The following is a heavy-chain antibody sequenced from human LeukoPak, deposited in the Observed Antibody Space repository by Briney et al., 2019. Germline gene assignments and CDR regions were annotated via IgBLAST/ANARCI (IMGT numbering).Heavy chain of an antibody. CDR2: IYYSGST. CDR3: ARDLIVGSLLRYFGDAFDI. J-gene: IGHJ3*02. Sequence: SETLSLTCTVSGGSISSGDYYWSWIRQPPGKGLEWIGYIYYSGSTYYNPSLKSRVTISVDTSKNQFSLKLSSVTAADTAVYYCARDLIVGSLLRYFGDAFDIWSQGTMVTVSS. CDR1: GGSISSGDYY. V-gene: IGHV4-30-4*08. D-gene: IGHD3-9*01.